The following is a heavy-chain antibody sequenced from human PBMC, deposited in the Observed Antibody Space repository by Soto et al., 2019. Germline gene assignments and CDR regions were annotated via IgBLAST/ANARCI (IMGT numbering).Heavy chain of an antibody. V-gene: IGHV1-3*01. Sequence: ASVKVSCKASGYTFTSYGIHWVRQAPGQRLEWMGWINAANGDTKYSPKFQGRVTITRDTSASTAYMELSSLRSEDAAVYYCVRRHVSATGIDWFDPWGQGTLVTVS. J-gene: IGHJ5*02. CDR3: VRRHVSATGIDWFDP. CDR1: GYTFTSYG. CDR2: INAANGDT. D-gene: IGHD6-13*01.